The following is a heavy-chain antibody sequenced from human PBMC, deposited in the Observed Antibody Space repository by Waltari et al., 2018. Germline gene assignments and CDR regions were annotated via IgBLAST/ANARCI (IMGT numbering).Heavy chain of an antibody. D-gene: IGHD2-15*01. Sequence: QMQLQESGPGLVKPSEPLSLTCTVSGGSISSSTYYWGGIRQPPGKGLGWIGNIYYSGDTYYKPSLKSRLTISVDTSKNQFSLILRSVTAADTAVYYCARLPISLGVGSVFDIWGQGTMVTVSS. CDR1: GGSISSSTYY. CDR2: IYYSGDT. V-gene: IGHV4-39*01. CDR3: ARLPISLGVGSVFDI. J-gene: IGHJ3*02.